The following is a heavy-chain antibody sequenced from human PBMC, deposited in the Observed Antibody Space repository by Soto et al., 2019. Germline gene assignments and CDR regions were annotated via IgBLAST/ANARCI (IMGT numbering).Heavy chain of an antibody. CDR2: INSDGSST. CDR3: AREGYSRASRPGGAFDI. CDR1: GFTFSSYW. Sequence: GGSLRLSCAASGFTFSSYWMHWVRQAPGKGLVWVSRINSDGSSTSYADSVKGRFTISRDNAKNTLYLQMNSLRAEDTAVYYCAREGYSRASRPGGAFDIWGQGTMVTVSS. V-gene: IGHV3-74*01. D-gene: IGHD6-13*01. J-gene: IGHJ3*02.